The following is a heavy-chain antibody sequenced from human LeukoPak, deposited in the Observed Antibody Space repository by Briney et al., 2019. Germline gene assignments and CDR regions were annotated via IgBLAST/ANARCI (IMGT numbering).Heavy chain of an antibody. CDR1: GGSISSGGYS. V-gene: IGHV4-30-2*05. CDR3: ARVVGAYDAFDI. J-gene: IGHJ3*02. Sequence: SETLSLTCAVSGGSISSGGYSWSWIRQPPGKGLEWIGYIYHSGSTYYNPSLKSRVTISVDTSKNQFSLKLSSVTAADTAVYYCARVVGAYDAFDIWGQGTMVTVSS. D-gene: IGHD1-26*01. CDR2: IYHSGST.